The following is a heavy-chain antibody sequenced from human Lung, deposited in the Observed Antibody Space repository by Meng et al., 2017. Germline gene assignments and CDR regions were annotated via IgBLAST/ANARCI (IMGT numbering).Heavy chain of an antibody. D-gene: IGHD3-16*02. CDR3: ARGRGPHIVGH. Sequence: QGQLQASGPGLVKPSETLSLTCSFPDDSISDYYWTWVRQSAGKGLEWIGRISGSGSTNYSPSLNSRIAMSVDTSKKQISLTLTSVTAADTAVYYCARGRGPHIVGHWGQGTLVTVSS. CDR1: DDSISDYY. J-gene: IGHJ1*01. V-gene: IGHV4-4*07. CDR2: ISGSGST.